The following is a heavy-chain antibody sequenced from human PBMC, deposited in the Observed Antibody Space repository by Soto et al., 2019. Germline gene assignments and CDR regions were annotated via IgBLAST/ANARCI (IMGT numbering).Heavy chain of an antibody. V-gene: IGHV3-7*03. D-gene: IGHD7-27*01. CDR3: ARPLGLKGNNWFDP. CDR2: IKQDGSEK. Sequence: HPGGSLRLSCAASGFTFSSYWMSWVRQAPGKGLEWVANIKQDGSEKYYVDSVKGRFTISRDNAKNSLYLQMNSLRAEDTAVYYCARPLGLKGNNWFDPWGQGTLVTVSS. CDR1: GFTFSSYW. J-gene: IGHJ5*02.